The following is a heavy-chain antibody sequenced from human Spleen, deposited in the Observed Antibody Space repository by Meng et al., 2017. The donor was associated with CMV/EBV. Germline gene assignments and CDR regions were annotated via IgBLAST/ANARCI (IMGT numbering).Heavy chain of an antibody. CDR2: IDWDDDK. CDR1: GFPLSTNEMC. CDR3: ARLRKLVMDFWSGSYYYGMDV. J-gene: IGHJ6*02. Sequence: SGHTLVKPTQTRTLTCTFSGFPLSTNEMCVSWVRQPPGNALEWLALIDWDDDKYYSTSLKTRLTISKDTSKNQVVLRMTNMDPVDTATYYCARLRKLVMDFWSGSYYYGMDVWGQGTTVTVSS. D-gene: IGHD3-3*01. V-gene: IGHV2-70*13.